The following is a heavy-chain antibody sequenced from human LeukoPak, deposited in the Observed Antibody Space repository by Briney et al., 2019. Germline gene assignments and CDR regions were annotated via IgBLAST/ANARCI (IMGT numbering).Heavy chain of an antibody. D-gene: IGHD6-19*01. V-gene: IGHV1-69*13. CDR1: GGTFSNYA. Sequence: GASVKVSCKASGGTFSNYAVSWVRQAPGQGFEWMGGVIPIFGPGDYAQKFQGRVTITADESTSTAYMELSSLRSEDTAVYYCARAGEVYNSGSYLEYWGQGTLVTVSS. J-gene: IGHJ4*02. CDR3: ARAGEVYNSGSYLEY. CDR2: VIPIFGPG.